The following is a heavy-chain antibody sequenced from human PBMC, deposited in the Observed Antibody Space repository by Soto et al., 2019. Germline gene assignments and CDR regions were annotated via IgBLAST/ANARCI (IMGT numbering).Heavy chain of an antibody. V-gene: IGHV4-59*01. CDR3: ARVLSGSSLFDY. J-gene: IGHJ4*02. CDR2: ISYSGGT. Sequence: PSETLSLTCTVSGGSIISDYWSWIRQPPGKGLEWIGYISYSGGTNYNPSLKSLVTISVDTSKNQFSLKLFSVTAADTAVYYCARVLSGSSLFDYWGQGTLVTVSS. D-gene: IGHD1-26*01. CDR1: GGSIISDY.